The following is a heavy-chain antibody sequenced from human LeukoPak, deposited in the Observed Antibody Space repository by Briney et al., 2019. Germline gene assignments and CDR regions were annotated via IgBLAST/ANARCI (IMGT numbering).Heavy chain of an antibody. CDR2: ISYDGSNK. CDR3: AKDVNYYGSGSTFDY. J-gene: IGHJ4*02. V-gene: IGHV3-30*04. Sequence: GGSLRLSCAASGFTFSSYAMHWVRQAPGKGLEWVAVISYDGSNKYYADSVKGRFTISRDNSKNTLYLQMNSLRAEDTAVYYCAKDVNYYGSGSTFDYWGQGTLVTVSS. CDR1: GFTFSSYA. D-gene: IGHD3-10*01.